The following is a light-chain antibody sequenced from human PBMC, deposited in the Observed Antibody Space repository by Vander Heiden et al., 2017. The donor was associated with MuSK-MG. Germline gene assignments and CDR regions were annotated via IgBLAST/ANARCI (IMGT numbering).Light chain of an antibody. J-gene: IGKJ3*01. Sequence: GDRVTITCRASQDISSSLAWYQQKPGKAPELLIYSASTWQRGVPSRSSASGTGTEFTLTISSLHPEDFATYYCHRIKTHRQIFGHGTKVDV. CDR3: HRIKTHRQI. CDR1: QDISSS. V-gene: IGKV1-9*01. CDR2: SAS.